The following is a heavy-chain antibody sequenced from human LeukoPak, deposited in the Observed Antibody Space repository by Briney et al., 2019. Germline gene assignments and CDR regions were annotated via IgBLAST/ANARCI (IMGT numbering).Heavy chain of an antibody. CDR3: ARVITLIAGNWFDP. CDR1: GGSLSRSTYY. D-gene: IGHD3-22*01. Sequence: LDTLSLTCIVSGGSLSRSTYYWGWIRQPPGKGLQWIGNIFYSGSTYYNPSLESRLTMSVDTSKNQFSLKLSSVTAADTAVYYCARVITLIAGNWFDPWGQGTLVTFSS. CDR2: IFYSGST. J-gene: IGHJ5*02. V-gene: IGHV4-39*01.